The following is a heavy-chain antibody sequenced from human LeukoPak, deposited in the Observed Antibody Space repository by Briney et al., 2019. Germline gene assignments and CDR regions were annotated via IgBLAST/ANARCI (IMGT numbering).Heavy chain of an antibody. J-gene: IGHJ4*02. Sequence: SETLSLTCSVSGDDVSSFYWNWIRQSPGRGPEWIGNIHYSGSSIYNPSLRSRITMSIDTSKRQFFLKLTSVTAADTAVYYCVLAPNSNWFDFWGQGTLVTVSS. CDR1: GDDVSSFY. CDR3: VLAPNSNWFDF. V-gene: IGHV4-59*08. CDR2: IHYSGSS. D-gene: IGHD2-15*01.